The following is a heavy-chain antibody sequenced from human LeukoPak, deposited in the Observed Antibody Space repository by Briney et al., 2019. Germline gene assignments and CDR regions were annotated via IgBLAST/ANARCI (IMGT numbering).Heavy chain of an antibody. J-gene: IGHJ4*02. Sequence: GGSLRLSCVASGFTFSSYWMTWVRQAPGKGLEWVANIKEDGSVKYYVDSVKGRFTISRDNAKNSLYLQMNSLSAEDTAVYYCAWGHYYAAFDYWGQGTLVTVSS. CDR3: AWGHYYAAFDY. V-gene: IGHV3-7*01. CDR2: IKEDGSVK. CDR1: GFTFSSYW. D-gene: IGHD3-10*01.